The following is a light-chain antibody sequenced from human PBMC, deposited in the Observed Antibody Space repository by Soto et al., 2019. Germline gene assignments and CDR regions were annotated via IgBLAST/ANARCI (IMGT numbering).Light chain of an antibody. CDR3: AAWDDSLNGPV. Sequence: QSVLTQPPSASGTPGQRVPISCSEAPPKIGSNTVTWYQQVPGTAPKLLIYSNNQRPSGVPDRFSGSKSGTSASLAISGLQSADEADYYCAAWDDSLNGPVFGGGTKLTVL. V-gene: IGLV1-44*01. J-gene: IGLJ2*01. CDR1: PPKIGSNT. CDR2: SNN.